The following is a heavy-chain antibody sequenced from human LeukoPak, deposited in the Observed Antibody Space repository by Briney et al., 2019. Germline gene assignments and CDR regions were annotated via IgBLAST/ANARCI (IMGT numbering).Heavy chain of an antibody. CDR3: AKTTVVVPYFDY. V-gene: IGHV3-30*18. CDR1: GFTFSSYG. Sequence: GGSLRLSCAASGFTFSSYGMHWVRQAPGKGLEWVAVISYDGSNKYYADSVKGRFTISRDNSKNMLYLQMNSLRAEDTAVYYCAKTTVVVPYFDYWGQGTLVTVSS. CDR2: ISYDGSNK. D-gene: IGHD2-2*01. J-gene: IGHJ4*02.